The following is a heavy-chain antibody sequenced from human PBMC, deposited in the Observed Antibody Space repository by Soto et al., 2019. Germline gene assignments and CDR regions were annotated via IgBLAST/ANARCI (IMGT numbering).Heavy chain of an antibody. D-gene: IGHD3-10*01. CDR3: TRAIRDQLLSDY. V-gene: IGHV1-8*01. CDR2: MNPNSGNT. J-gene: IGHJ4*02. CDR1: GYTFTSYD. Sequence: ASVKVSCKASGYTFTSYDIGWVQQATGQGLEWMGWMNPNSGNTGYSEKLQGRVIMTGDTSTSTAYMELNRLTSDDTAVYYCTRAIRDQLLSDYWGQGTLVTVSS.